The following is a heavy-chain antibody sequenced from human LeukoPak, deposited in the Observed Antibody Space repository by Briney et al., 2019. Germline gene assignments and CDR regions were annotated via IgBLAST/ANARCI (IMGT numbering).Heavy chain of an antibody. CDR2: IYYSGST. Sequence: SQTLSLTCTVSGGSISSGDYYWSWIRQPPGKGLEWIGYIYYSGSTYYNPSLKSRVTISVDTSKNQFSLKLGSVTAADTAVYYCARDQSGWPGGYYYYYMDVWGKGTTVTVSS. CDR1: GGSISSGDYY. J-gene: IGHJ6*03. CDR3: ARDQSGWPGGYYYYYMDV. D-gene: IGHD6-19*01. V-gene: IGHV4-30-4*08.